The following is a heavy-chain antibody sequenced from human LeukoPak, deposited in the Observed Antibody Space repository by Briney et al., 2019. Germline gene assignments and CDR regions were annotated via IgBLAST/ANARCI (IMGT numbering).Heavy chain of an antibody. V-gene: IGHV3-9*01. D-gene: IGHD3-3*01. CDR2: ISWNSGSI. CDR3: AKAVYDLDAFDI. Sequence: GGSLRLSCAASGFNVSTNYMTWVRQAAGMGPEWVSGISWNSGSIGYADSVKGRFTISRDNAKNSLYLQMNSLRAEDTALYYCAKAVYDLDAFDIWGQGTMVTVSS. J-gene: IGHJ3*02. CDR1: GFNVSTNY.